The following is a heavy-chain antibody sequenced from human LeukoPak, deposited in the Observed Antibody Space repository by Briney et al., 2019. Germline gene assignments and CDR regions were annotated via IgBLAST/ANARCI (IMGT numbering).Heavy chain of an antibody. J-gene: IGHJ4*02. V-gene: IGHV3-7*01. CDR1: GFTFSSYA. CDR2: IKQDGSEK. Sequence: GGSLRLSCAASGFTFSSYAMSWVRQAPGKGLEWVANIKQDGSEKYYVDSVKGRFTISRDNAKNSLYLQMNSLRAEDTAVYYCAREGSSEAYWGQGTLVTVSS. D-gene: IGHD3-10*01. CDR3: AREGSSEAY.